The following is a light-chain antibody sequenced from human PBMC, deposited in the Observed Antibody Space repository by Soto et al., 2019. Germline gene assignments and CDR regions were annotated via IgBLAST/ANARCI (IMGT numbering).Light chain of an antibody. CDR3: QQRSKWPLT. CDR1: QSVSSD. V-gene: IGKV3-11*01. Sequence: EILLTQSPATLSLSPGERATLSCRASQSVSSDLAWYQQKPGQAPRLLIHDASNKATGIPARFSGSGSGTDFTLTIGSLEPEDFAVYYCQQRSKWPLTFGGGTKVEIK. CDR2: DAS. J-gene: IGKJ4*01.